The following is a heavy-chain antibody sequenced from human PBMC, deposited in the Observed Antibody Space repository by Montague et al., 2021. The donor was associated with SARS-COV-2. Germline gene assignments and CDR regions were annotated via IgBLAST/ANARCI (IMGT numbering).Heavy chain of an antibody. CDR2: IFFSGVT. CDR1: GDSITSGRYY. V-gene: IGHV4-31*03. J-gene: IGHJ3*02. D-gene: IGHD3-9*01. CDR3: ARGDDDISTGYVFEI. Sequence: TLSLTCTVSGDSITSGRYYWTWLRHHPGKGLEWIGYIFFSGVTPYNPSLKSRVTISLDSSKNQFFLSLSSVTAADAAVYYCARGDDDISTGYVFEIWGQGTVVTVSS.